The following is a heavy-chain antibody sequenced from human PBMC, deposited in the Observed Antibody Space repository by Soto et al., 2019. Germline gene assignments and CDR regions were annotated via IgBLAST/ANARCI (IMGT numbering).Heavy chain of an antibody. CDR2: INGDGSAT. CDR1: GFTFSGFW. Sequence: EVPLVESGGGLVQPGGSLRLSCTASGFTFSGFWMHWVRQAPGKGLVWVSRINGDGSATNYADSVKGRFTIYRDNAKNTLYLQMNSLRVEDTAVYYCVRVKETSGWGAFDYWGQGTLVTVSS. D-gene: IGHD6-19*01. CDR3: VRVKETSGWGAFDY. J-gene: IGHJ4*02. V-gene: IGHV3-74*01.